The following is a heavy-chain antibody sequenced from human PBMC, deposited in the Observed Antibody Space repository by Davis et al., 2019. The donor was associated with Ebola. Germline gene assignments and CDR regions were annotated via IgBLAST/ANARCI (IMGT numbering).Heavy chain of an antibody. CDR3: ARDYLGELLLFYFDY. D-gene: IGHD1-26*01. CDR1: GFTFSTYS. V-gene: IGHV3-7*03. J-gene: IGHJ4*02. Sequence: ESLKTPCAAPGFTFSTYSMSWVRQAPGKGLGGVANIKQDGSEKYYVDSGKGRFTISRDNAKNSLYLQMNSLRAEDTAVYYCARDYLGELLLFYFDYWGQGTLVTVSS. CDR2: IKQDGSEK.